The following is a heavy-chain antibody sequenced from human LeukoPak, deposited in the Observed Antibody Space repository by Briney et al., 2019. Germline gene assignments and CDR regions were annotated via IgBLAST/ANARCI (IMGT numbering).Heavy chain of an antibody. J-gene: IGHJ4*02. V-gene: IGHV4-59*12. CDR2: VYFTGNT. CDR3: ARRNSGWSKYYFDY. Sequence: SETLSLTCTISGTSISGDYWSWIRQPPGKGLEWIGYVYFTGNTNYNPSLKSRVTISMDTSKNQISLTVTSVTAADTAVYYCARRNSGWSKYYFDYWGQGTLVTVSS. D-gene: IGHD6-19*01. CDR1: GTSISGDY.